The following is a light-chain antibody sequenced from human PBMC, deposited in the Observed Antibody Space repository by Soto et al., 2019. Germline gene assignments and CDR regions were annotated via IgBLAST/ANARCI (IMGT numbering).Light chain of an antibody. V-gene: IGLV2-14*01. Sequence: QSALTQPASVSGSPGQSITISCTGTSSDIGGYNYVSWYQQHPGKVPKLMIYDVTNRPSGVSNRFSGSKSGDTASLIISDLQAEDEADYYCSSYATSSPYVFGTGTKLTVL. CDR3: SSYATSSPYV. CDR2: DVT. J-gene: IGLJ1*01. CDR1: SSDIGGYNY.